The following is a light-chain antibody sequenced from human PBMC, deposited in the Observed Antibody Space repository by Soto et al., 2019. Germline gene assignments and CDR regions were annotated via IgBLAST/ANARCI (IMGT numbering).Light chain of an antibody. CDR2: DAS. J-gene: IGKJ1*01. CDR3: QQYATSSWT. Sequence: EIVLTQSPGTLSLSPGERATLSCRASQSVSYYLAWYQQKPGQAPRLLIYDASSRATGVPDRFSGSGSGTDFTLTISRLEPEDSAVYYCQQYATSSWTFGQGTKVDIK. CDR1: QSVSYY. V-gene: IGKV3-20*01.